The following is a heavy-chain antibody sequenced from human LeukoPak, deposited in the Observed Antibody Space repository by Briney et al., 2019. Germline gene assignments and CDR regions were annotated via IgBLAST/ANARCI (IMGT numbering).Heavy chain of an antibody. CDR1: GGSISSGSYY. CDR2: IHYSGIT. Sequence: PSETLSLTCTVSGGSISSGSYYWGWIRQPPGKGLEWIGNIHYSGITYYNPSLESRVTVSVDTSKDQFSLKLTSVTVADTAVYYCARDLDAFDIWGQGTMVTVSS. V-gene: IGHV4-39*02. J-gene: IGHJ3*02. CDR3: ARDLDAFDI.